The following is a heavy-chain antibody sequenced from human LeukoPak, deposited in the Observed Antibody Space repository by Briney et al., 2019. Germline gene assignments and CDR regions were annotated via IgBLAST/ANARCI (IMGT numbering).Heavy chain of an antibody. CDR3: ARAGLSRMVRGVPNWFDP. Sequence: PGGSLRLSCAPSGFTFSSYWMSWVRQAPGKGLEWIGEINHSGSTNYNPSLKSRVTISVDTSKNQFSLKLSSVTAADTAVYYCARAGLSRMVRGVPNWFDPWGQGTLVTVSS. D-gene: IGHD3-10*01. CDR2: INHSGST. V-gene: IGHV4-34*01. CDR1: GFTFSSYW. J-gene: IGHJ5*02.